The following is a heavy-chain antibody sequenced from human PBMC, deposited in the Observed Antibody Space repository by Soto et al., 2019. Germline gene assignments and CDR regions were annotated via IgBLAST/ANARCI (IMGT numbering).Heavy chain of an antibody. V-gene: IGHV3-30*18. CDR2: ISNDGSNG. Sequence: GGSLRLSCAGSGFTFRWFGMNWVRQAPGKGLEWVARISNDGSNGYYVDSVKGRFTISRDDSKNTLYLQMDSLRAEDTAVYYCAKGEVRGIIPSYFDYWGLGTLVTVSS. CDR1: GFTFRWFG. J-gene: IGHJ4*02. CDR3: AKGEVRGIIPSYFDY. D-gene: IGHD3-10*01.